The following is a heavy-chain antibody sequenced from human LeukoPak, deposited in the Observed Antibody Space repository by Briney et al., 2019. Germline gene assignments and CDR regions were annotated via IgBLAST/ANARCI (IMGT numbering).Heavy chain of an antibody. V-gene: IGHV4-39*07. Sequence: SETLSLTCTVSGGSISSSSYYWGWIRQPPGKGLEWIGSIYYSGSTYYNPSLKSRVTISVDTSKNQFSLKLSSVTAADTAVYYCARSYCSSTSCYSDYWGQGTLVTVSS. CDR3: ARSYCSSTSCYSDY. D-gene: IGHD2-2*01. CDR2: IYYSGST. J-gene: IGHJ4*02. CDR1: GGSISSSSYY.